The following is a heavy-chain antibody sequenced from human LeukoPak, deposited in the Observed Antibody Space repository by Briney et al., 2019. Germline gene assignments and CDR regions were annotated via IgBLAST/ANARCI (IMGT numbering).Heavy chain of an antibody. CDR2: IYYSGST. Sequence: SETLSLTCTVSGGSVSSGSYYWSWIRQPPGKGLEWIGYIYYSGSTNYNPSLKSRVTISVDTSKNQYSLKLSSVTAADTAVYYCARDSGELGFDPWGQGTLVTVSS. CDR3: ARDSGELGFDP. J-gene: IGHJ5*02. V-gene: IGHV4-61*01. D-gene: IGHD2-15*01. CDR1: GGSVSSGSYY.